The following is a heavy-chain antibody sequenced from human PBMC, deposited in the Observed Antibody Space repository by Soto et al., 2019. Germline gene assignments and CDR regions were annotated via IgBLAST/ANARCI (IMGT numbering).Heavy chain of an antibody. CDR1: GFTVSSNY. D-gene: IGHD3-10*01. J-gene: IGHJ4*02. V-gene: IGHV3-66*04. CDR2: IYSGGST. CDR3: ARQLNIRGVYYFDY. Sequence: GGLRLSCAASGFTVSSNYMSWVRQAPGKGLEWVSVIYSGGSTYYADSVKGRFTISRDNSKNTLYLQMNSLRAEDTAVYYCARQLNIRGVYYFDYWGQGTLVTVSS.